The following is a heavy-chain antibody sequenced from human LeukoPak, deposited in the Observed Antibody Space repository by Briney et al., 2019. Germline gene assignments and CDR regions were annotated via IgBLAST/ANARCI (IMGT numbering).Heavy chain of an antibody. CDR1: GGTFSSYA. CDR3: AIEFSSGYFNWFDP. Sequence: GSSVKVSCKASGGTFSSYAISWVRQAPGQGLEWMGGIIPIFGTANYAQKFQGRVTITADESTSTAYRELSSLRSEDTAVYYCAIEFSSGYFNWFDPWGQGTLVTVSS. V-gene: IGHV1-69*01. J-gene: IGHJ5*02. D-gene: IGHD3-22*01. CDR2: IIPIFGTA.